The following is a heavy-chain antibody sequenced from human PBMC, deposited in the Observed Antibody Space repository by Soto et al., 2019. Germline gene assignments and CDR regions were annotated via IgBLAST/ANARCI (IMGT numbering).Heavy chain of an antibody. Sequence: GALRLSCAASGFTFSSYWMHWVRRAPGKGLVWVSRINSDGSSTSYAGSVKGRFTISRDNAKNTLYLQMNSLRAEDTAVYYCVRTSLVVAAATREDYWGQGTLVTVSS. CDR3: VRTSLVVAAATREDY. V-gene: IGHV3-74*01. CDR2: INSDGSST. J-gene: IGHJ4*02. CDR1: GFTFSSYW. D-gene: IGHD2-15*01.